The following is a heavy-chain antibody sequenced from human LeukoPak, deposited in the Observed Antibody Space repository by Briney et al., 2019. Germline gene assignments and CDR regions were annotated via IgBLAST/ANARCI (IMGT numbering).Heavy chain of an antibody. V-gene: IGHV4-4*07. D-gene: IGHD2-2*01. Sequence: SETLSLTCTVSGGSISSYYWSWIRQPAGKGLEWIGRIYTSGSTNYNPSLKSRVTMSVDTSKNQFSLKLSSVTAADTAVYYCARGPCSSTSCPSRGAFDIWGQGTMVTVSS. CDR3: ARGPCSSTSCPSRGAFDI. J-gene: IGHJ3*02. CDR2: IYTSGST. CDR1: GGSISSYY.